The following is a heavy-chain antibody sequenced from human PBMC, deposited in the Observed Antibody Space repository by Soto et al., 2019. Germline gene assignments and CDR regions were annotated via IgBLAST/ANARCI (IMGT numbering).Heavy chain of an antibody. CDR3: AREIAVAGTWGWFAP. Sequence: PGESLKISCKASGYSFTNYWIGWVRQMPGKGLEWMGIIYPYDSDTRYSPSFQGQVTISVDKSISAAYLQSSRLKASGTAMYYCAREIAVAGTWGWFAPWGQGTLVTVS. CDR2: IYPYDSDT. J-gene: IGHJ5*02. CDR1: GYSFTNYW. V-gene: IGHV5-51*01. D-gene: IGHD6-19*01.